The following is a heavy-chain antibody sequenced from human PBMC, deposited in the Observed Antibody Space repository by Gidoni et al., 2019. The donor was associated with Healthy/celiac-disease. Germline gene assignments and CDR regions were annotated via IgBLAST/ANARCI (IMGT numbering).Heavy chain of an antibody. CDR3: AKDMYRIAVAGADY. J-gene: IGHJ4*02. CDR1: GFTFSSYA. V-gene: IGHV3-23*01. CDR2: MSGSGGST. Sequence: EVQLLESGGGLVQPGGSLRLSCAASGFTFSSYAMSLVRQAPGKGLEWVSAMSGSGGSTYSADSVKGRFTISRDNSKNTLYLQMNSLRAEDTAVYYCAKDMYRIAVAGADYWGQGTLVTVSS. D-gene: IGHD6-19*01.